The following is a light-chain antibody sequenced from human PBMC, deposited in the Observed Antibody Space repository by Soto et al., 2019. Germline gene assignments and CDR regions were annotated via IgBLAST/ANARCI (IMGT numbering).Light chain of an antibody. J-gene: IGLJ1*01. Sequence: QSALTQPASVSGSPGQSITISCTGTSSDIGAYKYVSWFQQHPGKAPKLMIYDVSNRPSGVSNRVSGSKSGNTASLTISGLQTEDEADYYCCSFKSSSTYVFGTGTKVTVL. CDR2: DVS. CDR3: CSFKSSSTYV. CDR1: SSDIGAYKY. V-gene: IGLV2-14*01.